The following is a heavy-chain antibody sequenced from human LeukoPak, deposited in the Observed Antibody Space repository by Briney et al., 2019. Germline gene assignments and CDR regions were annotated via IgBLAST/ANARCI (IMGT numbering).Heavy chain of an antibody. J-gene: IGHJ6*02. Sequence: GRSLRLSCAASGFTFSSYAMHWVRQAPGKGLEWVAVISYDGSNKYYADSVKGRFTISRDNSKNTLYLQMNSLRGEDTAVYYCARPKGYCSSTSCHYYYGMDVWGQGTTVTVSS. CDR2: ISYDGSNK. V-gene: IGHV3-30*04. CDR1: GFTFSSYA. D-gene: IGHD2-2*01. CDR3: ARPKGYCSSTSCHYYYGMDV.